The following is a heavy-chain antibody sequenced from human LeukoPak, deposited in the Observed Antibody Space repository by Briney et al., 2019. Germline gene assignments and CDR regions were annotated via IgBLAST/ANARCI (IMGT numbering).Heavy chain of an antibody. Sequence: GGSLRLSCAASGFTFSTFAMTWVRQAPGKGLEWVSSITGTHYTTYNTDSVKGRFTISRDNSKNALYLQMNSLRADDTAVYYCTKDPNGDYVGAFDPWGQGTLVTVSS. CDR1: GFTFSTFA. D-gene: IGHD4-17*01. V-gene: IGHV3-23*01. CDR3: TKDPNGDYVGAFDP. J-gene: IGHJ5*02. CDR2: ITGTHYTT.